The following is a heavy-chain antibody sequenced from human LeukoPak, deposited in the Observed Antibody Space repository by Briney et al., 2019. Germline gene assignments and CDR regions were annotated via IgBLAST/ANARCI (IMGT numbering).Heavy chain of an antibody. Sequence: GESLEISCKGSGYSFTTYWIAWVRPMPGKGLEWMGIIYPGDSNTRYSTSFQGQVTISADKSISTAYLQWSSLRASDTAMYYCARLSETSTIGGFDDWGQGTLFTVSS. D-gene: IGHD5-24*01. CDR3: ARLSETSTIGGFDD. J-gene: IGHJ4*02. V-gene: IGHV5-51*01. CDR2: IYPGDSNT. CDR1: GYSFTTYW.